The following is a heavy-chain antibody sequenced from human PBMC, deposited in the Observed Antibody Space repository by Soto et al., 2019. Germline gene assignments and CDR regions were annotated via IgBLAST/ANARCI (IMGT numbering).Heavy chain of an antibody. J-gene: IGHJ6*02. CDR1: GYTFIGYY. V-gene: IGHV1-2*02. CDR2: INPKSGGT. CDR3: ASTYYYGSGSYSNFYGMDV. Sequence: ASVKVSCKASGYTFIGYYMHWVRQAPGQGPEWMGWINPKSGGTNYAQKFQDRVTMARDKSLSTAYMELRRLRSDDTAVYYCASTYYYGSGSYSNFYGMDVWGQGTTVTVSS. D-gene: IGHD3-10*01.